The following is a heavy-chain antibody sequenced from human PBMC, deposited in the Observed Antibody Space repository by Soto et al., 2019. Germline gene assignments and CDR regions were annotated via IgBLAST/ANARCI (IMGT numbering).Heavy chain of an antibody. CDR3: AKDQGYCSGGSCYKLHYYYYGMDV. Sequence: GGSLRLSCAASGFTFSSYGMHWVRQAPGKGLEWVAVISYDGSNKYYVDSVKGRFTISRDNSKNTLYLQMNSLRAEDTAVYYCAKDQGYCSGGSCYKLHYYYYGMDVWGQGTTVTVS. CDR1: GFTFSSYG. D-gene: IGHD2-15*01. CDR2: ISYDGSNK. V-gene: IGHV3-30*18. J-gene: IGHJ6*02.